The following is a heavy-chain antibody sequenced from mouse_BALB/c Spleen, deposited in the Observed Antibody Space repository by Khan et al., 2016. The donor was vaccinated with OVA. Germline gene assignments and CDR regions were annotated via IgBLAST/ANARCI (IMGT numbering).Heavy chain of an antibody. D-gene: IGHD1-1*01. V-gene: IGHV1-7*01. CDR3: ARRDLRWDFDY. CDR1: GYTFINYW. CDR2: INPSTGYT. J-gene: IGHJ2*01. Sequence: VQLQESGAELAKPGASVKMSCKASGYTFINYWILWIKQRPGQGLEWIGYINPSTGYTEYNQNFKDKATLTADKSSSTAYMQLSSLTSEDSTVYYCARRDLRWDFDYWGQGTTLTGSS.